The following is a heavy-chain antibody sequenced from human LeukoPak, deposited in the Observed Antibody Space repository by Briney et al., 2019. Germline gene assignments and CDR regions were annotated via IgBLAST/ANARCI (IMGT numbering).Heavy chain of an antibody. J-gene: IGHJ4*02. Sequence: PSETLSLTCAVYGGSFSGYYWSWIRQPPGKGLEWIGEINHSGSTNYNPSLKSRVTISVDTSKNQFSLKLSSVTAADTAVYYCASNGMTTVPPEDYWGQGTLVTVSS. D-gene: IGHD4-11*01. CDR3: ASNGMTTVPPEDY. CDR2: INHSGST. V-gene: IGHV4-34*01. CDR1: GGSFSGYY.